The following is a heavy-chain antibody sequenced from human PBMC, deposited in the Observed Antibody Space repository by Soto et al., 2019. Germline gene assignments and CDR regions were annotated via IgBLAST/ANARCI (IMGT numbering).Heavy chain of an antibody. CDR2: MNPNSGKT. J-gene: IGHJ4*02. V-gene: IGHV1-8*01. D-gene: IGHD3-3*01. CDR1: GYTFTSYD. CDR3: ARQITAPIGVWSGSLHYDH. Sequence: ASVKVSCKASGYTFTSYDINWVRQATGQGLEWMGWMNPNSGKTMFAQKFRGGVSLTTDTSVSTAYMELSNLRSDDTAVYFCARQITAPIGVWSGSLHYDHWGQGTQVTVSS.